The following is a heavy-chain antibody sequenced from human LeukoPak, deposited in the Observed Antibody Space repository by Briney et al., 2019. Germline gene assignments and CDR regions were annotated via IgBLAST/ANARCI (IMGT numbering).Heavy chain of an antibody. V-gene: IGHV1-18*01. J-gene: IGHJ4*02. CDR2: ISADNGNT. CDR1: GYTFTSYG. D-gene: IGHD2-15*01. CDR3: ARDRSRGGSCAFDY. Sequence: ASVKVSCKASGYTFTSYGINWVRQAPRQGPEWMGWISADNGNTNYAQKLQGRVTMTTDTSTSTAYMELRSLRSDDTAVYYCARDRSRGGSCAFDYWGQGTLVTVSS.